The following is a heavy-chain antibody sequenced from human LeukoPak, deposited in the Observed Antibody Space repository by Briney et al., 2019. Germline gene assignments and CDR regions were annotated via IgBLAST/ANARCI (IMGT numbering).Heavy chain of an antibody. CDR3: ARVVQSTDSSGFYLPEYLQH. Sequence: PSETLSLTCTVSGGSISSYYWSWIRQPPGKGLEWIGSIYYSGSTNYNPSLKSRVTISVDTSKNQFSLKLRSVTAAGTAVYYCARVVQSTDSSGFYLPEYLQHWGQGTLVTVSS. CDR2: IYYSGST. D-gene: IGHD3-22*01. CDR1: GGSISSYY. V-gene: IGHV4-59*08. J-gene: IGHJ1*01.